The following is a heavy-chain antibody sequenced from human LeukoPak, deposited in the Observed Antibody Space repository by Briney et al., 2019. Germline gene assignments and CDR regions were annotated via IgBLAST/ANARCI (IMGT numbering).Heavy chain of an antibody. V-gene: IGHV4-34*01. CDR3: ARFVARNWFDP. CDR2: INHSGST. D-gene: IGHD2-21*01. J-gene: IGHJ5*02. Sequence: SETLSLTCAVSGGSFSGYYWSWIRQPPGKGLEWIGEINHSGSTNYNPSLKSRVTISVDTSKNQFSLKLSSVTAADTAVYYCARFVARNWFDPWGQGTLVTVSS. CDR1: GGSFSGYY.